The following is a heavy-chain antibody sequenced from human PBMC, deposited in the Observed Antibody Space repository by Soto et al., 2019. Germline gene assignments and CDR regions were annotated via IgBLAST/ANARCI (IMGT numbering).Heavy chain of an antibody. CDR3: AIRENQIDWLYLFDY. D-gene: IGHD3-9*01. V-gene: IGHV1-8*01. CDR2: MNPNSGNT. Sequence: QVQLVQSGAEVKKPGASVKVSCKASGYTFTSYDINWVRQATGQGLEWMGWMNPNSGNTGYAQKFQGRVTMTRNTSIGTAYMELRSLRSEDTAVYYCAIRENQIDWLYLFDYWGQGTLVTVSS. CDR1: GYTFTSYD. J-gene: IGHJ4*02.